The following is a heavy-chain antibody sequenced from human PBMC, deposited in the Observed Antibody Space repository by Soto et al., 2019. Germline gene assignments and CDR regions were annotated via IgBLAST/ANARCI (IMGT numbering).Heavy chain of an antibody. J-gene: IGHJ6*02. CDR2: LNSGGDT. CDR1: GIPVSSNY. D-gene: IGHD3-10*01. V-gene: IGHV3-53*04. CDR3: SRDGPYYYASRLDV. Sequence: EVQLVESGGGLVQPGGSLRLSCVASGIPVSSNYMTWVLQAPGKGLEWVSVLNSGGDTYYANSVKGRFTISRHDSTNTLFLQMNILTAEDKAVYYCSRDGPYYYASRLDVWGQGTTVTVSS.